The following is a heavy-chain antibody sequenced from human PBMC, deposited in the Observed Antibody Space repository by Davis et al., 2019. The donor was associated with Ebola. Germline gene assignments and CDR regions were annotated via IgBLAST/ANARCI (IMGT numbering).Heavy chain of an antibody. J-gene: IGHJ3*02. CDR2: ISYDGSNK. CDR3: AKDRGKVITTAFDI. CDR1: GFTFSSYG. Sequence: PGGSLRLSCAASGFTFSSYGMHWVRQAPGKGLEWVAVISYDGSNKYYADSVKGRFTISRDNSKNTLYLQMNSLRAEDTAVYYCAKDRGKVITTAFDIWGQGTMVTVSS. D-gene: IGHD3-16*01. V-gene: IGHV3-30*18.